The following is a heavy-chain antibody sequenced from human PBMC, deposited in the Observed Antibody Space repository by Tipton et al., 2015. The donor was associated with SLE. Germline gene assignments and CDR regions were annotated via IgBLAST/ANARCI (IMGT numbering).Heavy chain of an antibody. CDR2: ISSYNGNT. Sequence: QSGAEVKKSGASVQVSCKASGYTFTNFGISWVRQAPGQGLEWMGWISSYNGNTNYARKLQGRVTMTTDTSTSTAYMELRSLRSDDTAVYYCARDTVDYYDSSGPDYGGQGTLVTVSS. CDR3: ARDTVDYYDSSGPDY. CDR1: GYTFTNFG. J-gene: IGHJ4*02. D-gene: IGHD3-22*01. V-gene: IGHV1-18*01.